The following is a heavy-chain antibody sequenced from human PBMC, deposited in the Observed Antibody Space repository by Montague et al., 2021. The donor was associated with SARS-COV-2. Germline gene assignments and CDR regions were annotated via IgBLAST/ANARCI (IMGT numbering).Heavy chain of an antibody. V-gene: IGHV3-11*05. J-gene: IGHJ5*02. CDR2: ISSSSSYT. Sequence: SLRLSCSASGFTFSDYYMSWIRQAPGKGLEWVSYISSSSSYTNYADFVKGRFTISRDNAKNSLYLQMNSLRAEDTAVYYCARDVGVVRNWFDPWGQGTLVTVSS. CDR1: GFTFSDYY. CDR3: ARDVGVVRNWFDP. D-gene: IGHD3-10*01.